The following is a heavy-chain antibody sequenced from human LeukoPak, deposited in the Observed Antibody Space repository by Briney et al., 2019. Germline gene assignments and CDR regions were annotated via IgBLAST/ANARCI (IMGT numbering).Heavy chain of an antibody. CDR1: GGTFSSYA. D-gene: IGHD6-19*01. CDR3: ASYSSGWYSKAYYYYYMDV. CDR2: IIPIFGTA. V-gene: IGHV1-69*06. Sequence: ASVKVSCKASGGTFSSYAISWVRQAPGQGLEWMGGIIPIFGTANYAQKFQGRVTITADKSTSTAYMELSSLRSEDTAVYYCASYSSGWYSKAYYYYYMDVWGKGTTVTVSS. J-gene: IGHJ6*03.